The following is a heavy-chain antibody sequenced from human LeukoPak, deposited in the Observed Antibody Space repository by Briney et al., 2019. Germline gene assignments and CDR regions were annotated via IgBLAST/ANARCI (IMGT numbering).Heavy chain of an antibody. Sequence: PGGSLRLSCAASEFTFTSYEMNWVRQAPGKGLEWVSYISSSGSTIYYADSVKGRFTISRDNAKNSLYLQMNSLRAEDTAVYYCARANYDWNTLDYWGQGTLVTVSS. CDR2: ISSSGSTI. CDR1: EFTFTSYE. D-gene: IGHD1/OR15-1a*01. CDR3: ARANYDWNTLDY. V-gene: IGHV3-48*03. J-gene: IGHJ4*02.